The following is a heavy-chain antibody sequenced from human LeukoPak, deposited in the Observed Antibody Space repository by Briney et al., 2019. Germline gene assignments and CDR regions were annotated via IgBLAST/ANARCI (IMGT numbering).Heavy chain of an antibody. V-gene: IGHV3-11*04. CDR3: ARSYGDYDFRANY. J-gene: IGHJ4*02. CDR1: GFTLSDYY. D-gene: IGHD4-17*01. CDR2: ISNSGTI. Sequence: GGSLRLSCAASGFTLSDYYMSWIRQASGKGLQWVSHISNSGTIYYADSVKGRFTISRDNAKNSLYLQMNSLRAEDTAVYYCARSYGDYDFRANYWGQGTLVTVSS.